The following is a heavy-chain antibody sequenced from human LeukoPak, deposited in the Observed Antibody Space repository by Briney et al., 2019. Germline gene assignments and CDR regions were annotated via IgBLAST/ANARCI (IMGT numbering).Heavy chain of an antibody. CDR3: AKTPILVWFGLDTKKLYYFDS. V-gene: IGHV3-15*01. Sequence: GGSLRLSCAASGFNFNDAWMSWVRQAPGKGLEWIGRLKSKHSGGTTDYAAPIKGRFTISRDDSKNTLYLQMNSLRAEDTAVYYCAKTPILVWFGLDTKKLYYFDSWGQGTLVTVSS. CDR1: GFNFNDAW. J-gene: IGHJ4*02. CDR2: LKSKHSGGTT. D-gene: IGHD3-10*01.